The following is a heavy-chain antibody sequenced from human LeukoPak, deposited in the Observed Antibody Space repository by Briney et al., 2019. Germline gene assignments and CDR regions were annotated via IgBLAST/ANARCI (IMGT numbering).Heavy chain of an antibody. V-gene: IGHV5-51*01. Sequence: GASLKISCKGSGYSFTTYWIGWVRQPPGKGLEWMGIIYPGDSQTRYSPSFQGQVTMSADKSISTAYLQWSSLKASDSAMYYCARRYSSGRFDPWGQGTLVTVSS. D-gene: IGHD6-19*01. CDR1: GYSFTTYW. CDR2: IYPGDSQT. CDR3: ARRYSSGRFDP. J-gene: IGHJ5*02.